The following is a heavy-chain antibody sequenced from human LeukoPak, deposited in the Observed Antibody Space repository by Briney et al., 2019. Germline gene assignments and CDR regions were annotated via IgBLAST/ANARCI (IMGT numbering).Heavy chain of an antibody. J-gene: IGHJ4*02. CDR2: VYYSGST. V-gene: IGHV4-59*01. CDR3: ARALGYDWNDPRFYFDY. Sequence: SETLSLTCTVSGGSISSYYWSWIRQPPGKGLEWIGYVYYSGSTNYNPSLKSRVTISVDTSKNQFSLKLSSATAADTAVYYCARALGYDWNDPRFYFDYWGQGTLVTVSS. CDR1: GGSISSYY. D-gene: IGHD1-20*01.